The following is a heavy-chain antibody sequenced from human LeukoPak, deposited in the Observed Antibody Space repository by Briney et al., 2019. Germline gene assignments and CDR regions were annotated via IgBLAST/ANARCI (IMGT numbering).Heavy chain of an antibody. J-gene: IGHJ4*02. CDR3: ARRHIAAADY. D-gene: IGHD6-13*01. CDR2: IYYSGST. V-gene: IGHV4-39*01. Sequence: PSETLSLTCTVSGGSISSSSYYWGWIRQPPGKGLEWIGSIYYSGSTYYNPSLKSRVTISVDTSKNQFSLKLSSVTAADTAVYYCARRHIAAADYWGQGTLVTVSS. CDR1: GGSISSSSYY.